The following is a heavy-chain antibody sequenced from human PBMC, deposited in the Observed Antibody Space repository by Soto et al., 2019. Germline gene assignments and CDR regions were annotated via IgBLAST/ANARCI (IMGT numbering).Heavy chain of an antibody. Sequence: PSETLSLTCAVYGGSFSGYYWSWIRQPPGKGLEWIGEINHSGSTNYNPSLKSRVTISVDTSKNQFSLKLSSVTAADTAVYYCARVHAQKSQWLVPRGRFDPSGQGTLVTVSS. V-gene: IGHV4-34*01. CDR1: GGSFSGYY. CDR2: INHSGST. J-gene: IGHJ5*02. D-gene: IGHD6-19*01. CDR3: ARVHAQKSQWLVPRGRFDP.